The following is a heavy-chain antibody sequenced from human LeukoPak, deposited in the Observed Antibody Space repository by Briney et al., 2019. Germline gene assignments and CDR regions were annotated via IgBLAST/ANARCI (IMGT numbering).Heavy chain of an antibody. CDR3: ARLREIPVFGVVTKSTSYFDY. D-gene: IGHD3-3*01. Sequence: GGSLRLSCTASGFIFNKYWMSWVRQAPGKGLEWVATVREDGAEKYYVDSVKGRITISRDNAKNSLYLQMNSLRAEDTAVYYCARLREIPVFGVVTKSTSYFDYWGQGTLVTVSS. V-gene: IGHV3-7*01. CDR1: GFIFNKYW. CDR2: VREDGAEK. J-gene: IGHJ4*02.